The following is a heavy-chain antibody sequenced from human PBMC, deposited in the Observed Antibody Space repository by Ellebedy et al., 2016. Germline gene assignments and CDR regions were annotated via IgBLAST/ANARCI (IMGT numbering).Heavy chain of an antibody. D-gene: IGHD6-13*01. CDR1: GGSVSSDNYQ. J-gene: IGHJ4*02. Sequence: SETLSLTCTVSGGSVSSDNYQWFWIRQPPGKGLEWIGQITPTGGTNYRPSLKSRVTMSVDTSKNQFSLKLSSVAAADTAVYYCASESPDSSTWYGTEYYFDSWGRGSLVTVSS. CDR3: ASESPDSSTWYGTEYYFDS. CDR2: ITPTGGT. V-gene: IGHV4-61*01.